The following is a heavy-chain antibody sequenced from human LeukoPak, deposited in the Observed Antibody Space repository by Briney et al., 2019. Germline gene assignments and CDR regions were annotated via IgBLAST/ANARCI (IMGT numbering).Heavy chain of an antibody. CDR1: GFTFSSHS. CDR2: ISSSSSYI. D-gene: IGHD1-26*01. V-gene: IGHV3-21*01. J-gene: IGHJ5*02. Sequence: AGGSLRLSCAASGFTFSSHSMNWVRQAPGKGLEWVSSISSSSSYIYYADSVKGRFTISRDNAKNSLYLQMNSLRAEDTAVYYCARGPVVVGTLGGFDPWGQGTLVTVSS. CDR3: ARGPVVVGTLGGFDP.